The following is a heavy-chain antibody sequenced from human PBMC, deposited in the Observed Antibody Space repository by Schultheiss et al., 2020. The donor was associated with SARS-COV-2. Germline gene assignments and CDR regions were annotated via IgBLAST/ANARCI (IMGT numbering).Heavy chain of an antibody. CDR1: GYTFTSYA. Sequence: ASVKVSCKASGYTFTSYAMHWVRQAPGQRLEWMGWSNAGNGNTKYSQEFQGRVTITRDTSASTAYMELSSLRSEDMAVYYCAKDYDILTSSAFDIWGQGTTVTVSS. J-gene: IGHJ3*02. CDR2: SNAGNGNT. CDR3: AKDYDILTSSAFDI. D-gene: IGHD3-9*01. V-gene: IGHV1-3*02.